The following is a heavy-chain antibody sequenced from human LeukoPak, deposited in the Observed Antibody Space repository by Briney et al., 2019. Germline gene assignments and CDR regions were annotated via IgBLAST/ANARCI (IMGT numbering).Heavy chain of an antibody. J-gene: IGHJ5*02. D-gene: IGHD6-19*01. CDR3: ASAARVAGARGYNWFDP. CDR1: GYTFTGYY. Sequence: ASVKVSCKASGYTFTGYYMHWVRQAPGQGLEWMGWINPNSGGTNYAQKSQGRVTMTRDTSISTAYMELSRLRSDDTAVYYCASAARVAGARGYNWFDPWGQGTLVTVSS. CDR2: INPNSGGT. V-gene: IGHV1-2*02.